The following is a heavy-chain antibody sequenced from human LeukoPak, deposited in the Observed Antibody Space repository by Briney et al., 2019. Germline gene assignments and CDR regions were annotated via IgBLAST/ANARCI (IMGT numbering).Heavy chain of an antibody. CDR1: GYTFTGYY. J-gene: IGHJ4*02. CDR3: ARAADPFGPYFDY. D-gene: IGHD3-10*01. Sequence: ASVKVSCKASGYTFTGYYMHWVRQAPGQGLEWMGWINPNSGGTNYAQKFQGRVTMTRDTSISTAYMELSRLRSDDTAVYYRARAADPFGPYFDYWGQGTLVTVSS. V-gene: IGHV1-2*02. CDR2: INPNSGGT.